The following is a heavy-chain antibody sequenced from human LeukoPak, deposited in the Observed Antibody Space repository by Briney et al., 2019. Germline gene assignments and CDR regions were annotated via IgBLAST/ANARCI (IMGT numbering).Heavy chain of an antibody. V-gene: IGHV4-31*03. Sequence: SQTLSLTCTVPGDSISSGGYYWSWIRQHPGKGLEWIGYIYYSGSAYYNPSLKSRVTILVDTSENQFSLKLSSVTAADTAVYYCARVNYGSATKEDYWGQGTLVTVSS. CDR1: GDSISSGGYY. CDR3: ARVNYGSATKEDY. CDR2: IYYSGSA. J-gene: IGHJ4*02. D-gene: IGHD3-10*01.